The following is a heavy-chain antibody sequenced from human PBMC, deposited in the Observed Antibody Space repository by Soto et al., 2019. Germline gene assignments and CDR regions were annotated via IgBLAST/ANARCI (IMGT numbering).Heavy chain of an antibody. Sequence: GESLKISCKGSGYSFSSYWIGWVRQMPGKGLEWMGIIYPGDSDTRYSPSFQGQVTISADKSISTAYLQWSSLKASDTAMYYCARRITIFGVAAQSDYMDVSGKGTPVTVSS. D-gene: IGHD3-3*01. CDR2: IYPGDSDT. J-gene: IGHJ6*03. CDR3: ARRITIFGVAAQSDYMDV. CDR1: GYSFSSYW. V-gene: IGHV5-51*01.